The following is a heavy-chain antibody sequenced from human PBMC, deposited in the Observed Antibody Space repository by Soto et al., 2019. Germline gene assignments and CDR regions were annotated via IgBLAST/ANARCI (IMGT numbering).Heavy chain of an antibody. CDR2: ISGSGGST. Sequence: GGSLRLSCADSGFTFSSYAMSWVRQAPGKGLEWVSAISGSGGSTYYADSVKGRSTISRDNAKNSLYLQMNSLRAEDTAVYYCARAPYNNRYCSGGSCYPFDYWGQGTLVTVSS. CDR1: GFTFSSYA. CDR3: ARAPYNNRYCSGGSCYPFDY. V-gene: IGHV3-23*01. D-gene: IGHD2-15*01. J-gene: IGHJ4*02.